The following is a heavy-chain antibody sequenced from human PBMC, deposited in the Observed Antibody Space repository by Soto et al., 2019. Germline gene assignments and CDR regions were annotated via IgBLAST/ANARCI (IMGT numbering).Heavy chain of an antibody. CDR2: TYYRSKWYN. J-gene: IGHJ4*02. D-gene: IGHD6-13*01. V-gene: IGHV6-1*01. CDR3: AGGRTAAAVFFDY. CDR1: GDSVSSNSAA. Sequence: SQTHSLTCVLSGDSVSSNSAAWNWIRQSPSRGLEWLGRTYYRSKWYNDYEESVKSRITINPDTAKNQFSLQLNSVTPEDTAVYYCAGGRTAAAVFFDYWGQGSLVTVSS.